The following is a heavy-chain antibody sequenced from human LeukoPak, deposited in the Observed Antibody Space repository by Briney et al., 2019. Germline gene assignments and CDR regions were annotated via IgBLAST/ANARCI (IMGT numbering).Heavy chain of an antibody. CDR3: ARLVVAATEYYFDY. CDR2: IYPGDSDT. D-gene: IGHD2-15*01. J-gene: IGHJ4*02. Sequence: KPGESLKISCKGSGYSFTSYWIGWVRQMPGKGLELMGIIYPGDSDTRYSPSFQGQVTISADKSISTAYLQWSSLQASDTAMYYCARLVVAATEYYFDYWGQGTLVTVSS. V-gene: IGHV5-51*03. CDR1: GYSFTSYW.